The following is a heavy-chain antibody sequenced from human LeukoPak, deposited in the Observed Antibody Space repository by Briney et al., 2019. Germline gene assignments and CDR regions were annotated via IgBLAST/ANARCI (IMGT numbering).Heavy chain of an antibody. V-gene: IGHV3-21*01. Sequence: GGSLRLSCAASGFTFSSYSMNWVRQAPGKGLEWVSSISSSSSYIYYADSVKGRFTISRDNAKNSLYLQMNSLRAEDTAVYYCARGSYCGGHCSNIYYFDYWGQGTLVTVSS. CDR3: ARGSYCGGHCSNIYYFDY. CDR1: GFTFSSYS. CDR2: ISSSSSYI. J-gene: IGHJ4*02. D-gene: IGHD2-21*02.